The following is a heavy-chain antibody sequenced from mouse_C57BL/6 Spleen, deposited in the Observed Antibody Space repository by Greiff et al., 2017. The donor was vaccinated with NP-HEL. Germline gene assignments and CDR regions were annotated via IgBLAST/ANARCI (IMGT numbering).Heavy chain of an antibody. CDR1: GFNIKDDY. J-gene: IGHJ2*01. V-gene: IGHV14-4*01. CDR3: TTSYGSSSGY. Sequence: EVKLQESGAELVRPGASVKLSCTASGFNIKDDYMHWVKQRPEQGLEWIGWIDPENGDTEYASKFQGKATITADTSSNTAYLQLSSLTSEDTAVYYCTTSYGSSSGYWGQGTTLTVSS. D-gene: IGHD1-1*01. CDR2: IDPENGDT.